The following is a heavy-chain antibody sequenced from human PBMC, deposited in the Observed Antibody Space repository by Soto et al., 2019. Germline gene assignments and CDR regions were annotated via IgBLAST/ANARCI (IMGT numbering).Heavy chain of an antibody. CDR1: GFTFDDYY. V-gene: IGHV3-11*01. J-gene: IGHJ4*02. CDR3: GAYTTSSWVF. CDR2: ISSRGTTI. D-gene: IGHD6-13*01. Sequence: VQLVESGGGFVKPGGSLRLSCAASGFTFDDYYMGWIRQAPGTGLDWISYISSRGTTIYDAESVKGRFTISRDNVKSLLDLQMNNLRAEDTAFYYCGAYTTSSWVFGGQGTLVTVSS.